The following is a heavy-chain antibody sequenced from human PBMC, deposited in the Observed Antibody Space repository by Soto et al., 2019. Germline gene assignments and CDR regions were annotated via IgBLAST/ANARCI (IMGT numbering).Heavy chain of an antibody. CDR3: ARHVSHIDSGDRTPRYFDS. Sequence: SETLPLTCTASGDTISSHYWSWIRQSPGKGLERVGYIHNSGGTNYNPSLKSRLNIAVDTSKNQFSLKMSSVTAADTAVYYCARHVSHIDSGDRTPRYFDSWGQGTLVTVSS. D-gene: IGHD3-22*01. CDR2: IHNSGGT. J-gene: IGHJ4*02. CDR1: GDTISSHY. V-gene: IGHV4-59*08.